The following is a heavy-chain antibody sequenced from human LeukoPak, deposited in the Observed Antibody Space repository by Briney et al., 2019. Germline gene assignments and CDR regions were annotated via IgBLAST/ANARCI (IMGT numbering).Heavy chain of an antibody. Sequence: PSETLSLTCTVSGGSISSYYWSWIRQPAGKGLEWIGRIYTSGSTNYNPSLKSRVTMSVDTSKNQFSLKLSSVTAADTAVYYCARWGFSSGWLSWFDYWGQGTLVTVSS. CDR1: GGSISSYY. J-gene: IGHJ4*02. D-gene: IGHD6-19*01. V-gene: IGHV4-4*07. CDR3: ARWGFSSGWLSWFDY. CDR2: IYTSGST.